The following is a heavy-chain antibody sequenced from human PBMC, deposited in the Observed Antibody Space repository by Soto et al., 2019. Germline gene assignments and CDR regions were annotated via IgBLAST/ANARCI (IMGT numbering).Heavy chain of an antibody. J-gene: IGHJ6*02. V-gene: IGHV1-2*04. CDR3: ARGHSTDCSNGVCSFFYNHEMDV. CDR2: INPKRGGT. Sequence: ASVKVSCKASGYSFTDYHIHWVRQAPGQGLEWLGRINPKRGGTSTAQKFQGWVTMTRDRSISTVYMELTRLRSDDTAVYFCARGHSTDCSNGVCSFFYNHEMDVWGQGTTVTVSS. D-gene: IGHD2-8*01. CDR1: GYSFTDYH.